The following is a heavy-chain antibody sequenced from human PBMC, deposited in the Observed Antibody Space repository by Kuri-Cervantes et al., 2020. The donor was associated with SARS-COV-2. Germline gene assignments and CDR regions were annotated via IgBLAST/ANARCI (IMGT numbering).Heavy chain of an antibody. CDR2: ILTSGST. V-gene: IGHV4-61*02. Sequence: SETLSLTCTVSGGSINSGYHYWSWIRQPAGKGLEWIGRILTSGSTNYSPSLKSRVTISIDTSKNQFSLKLTSVTAADTAVYYCARDSKFSVGRTVWFDPWGQGTLVTVSS. D-gene: IGHD1-26*01. CDR1: GGSINSGYHY. J-gene: IGHJ5*02. CDR3: ARDSKFSVGRTVWFDP.